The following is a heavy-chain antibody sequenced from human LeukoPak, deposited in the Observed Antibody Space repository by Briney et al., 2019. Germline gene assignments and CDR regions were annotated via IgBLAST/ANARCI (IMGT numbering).Heavy chain of an antibody. CDR3: AREVYYGSEHFDY. J-gene: IGHJ4*02. CDR2: ISSSGSTI. D-gene: IGHD3-10*01. Sequence: QPGGSLRLSCVASGFTFSNFAMSWVRQAPGKGLEWVSYISSSGSTIYYADSVKGRFTISRDNAKNSLYLQMNSLRAEDTAVYYCAREVYYGSEHFDYWGQGTLVTVSS. V-gene: IGHV3-48*03. CDR1: GFTFSNFA.